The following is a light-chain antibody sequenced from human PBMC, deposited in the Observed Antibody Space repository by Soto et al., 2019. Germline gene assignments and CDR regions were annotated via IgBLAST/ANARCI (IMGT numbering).Light chain of an antibody. V-gene: IGKV1-33*01. CDR2: DAS. CDR1: QDINNY. CDR3: QQFDSVPCT. Sequence: DIQMTQSPSSLSASVGDRGTITCQASQDINNYLLWYQHKPGKAPKLLIYDASTLGTGVSSRFSGGGSGTHFTFTISSLQPEDIATYYCQQFDSVPCTFGQGTKLELK. J-gene: IGKJ2*02.